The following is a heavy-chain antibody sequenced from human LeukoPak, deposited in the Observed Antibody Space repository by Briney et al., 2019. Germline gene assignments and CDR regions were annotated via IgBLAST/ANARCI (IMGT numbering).Heavy chain of an antibody. D-gene: IGHD4-11*01. J-gene: IGHJ4*02. V-gene: IGHV4-30-2*01. Sequence: SETLSLTCTVSGGSISSGSYYWSWIRQPPGKGLEWIGYIYHSGSTYYNPSLKSRVTISVDRSKNQFSLKLSSVTAADTAVYYCARMTTAKPSDWGQGTLVTVSS. CDR1: GGSISSGSYY. CDR3: ARMTTAKPSD. CDR2: IYHSGST.